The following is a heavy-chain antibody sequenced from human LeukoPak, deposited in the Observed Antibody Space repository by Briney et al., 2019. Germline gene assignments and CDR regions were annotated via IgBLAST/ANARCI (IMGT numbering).Heavy chain of an antibody. CDR1: GFTFNNYA. Sequence: PGGSLRLSCTASGFTFNNYAMSWVRQAPGKGLEWVSAISSGGGANYADSVKGRFTISRDNSKNTLYLQMNSLRAEDTAVYHCAKSGRYGSDSFYNWFDPWGQGTLVTVSS. CDR3: AKSGRYGSDSFYNWFDP. V-gene: IGHV3-23*01. CDR2: ISSGGGA. J-gene: IGHJ5*02. D-gene: IGHD3-10*01.